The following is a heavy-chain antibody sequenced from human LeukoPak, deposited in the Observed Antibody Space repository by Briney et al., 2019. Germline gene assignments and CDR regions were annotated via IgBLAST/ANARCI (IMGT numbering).Heavy chain of an antibody. CDR2: IYYSGST. V-gene: IGHV4-39*07. CDR3: ARTKRGPYYYDSSGYPDY. D-gene: IGHD3-22*01. J-gene: IGHJ4*02. CDR1: GGSISSSSYY. Sequence: SETLSLTCTVSGGSISSSSYYWGWIRQPPGKGLEWIGSIYYSGSTYYNPSLKSRVTISVDTSKNQFSLKLSSVTAADTAVYYCARTKRGPYYYDSSGYPDYWGQGTLVTVSS.